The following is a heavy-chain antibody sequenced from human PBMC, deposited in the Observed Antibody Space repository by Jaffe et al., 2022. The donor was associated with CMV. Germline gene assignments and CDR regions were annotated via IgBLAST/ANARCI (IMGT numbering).Heavy chain of an antibody. D-gene: IGHD2-2*01. CDR3: ATDIVVVPAAISPSVYFDY. CDR2: ISSSGSTI. CDR1: GFTFSDYY. V-gene: IGHV3-11*01. Sequence: QVQLVESGGGLVKPGGSLRLSCAASGFTFSDYYMSWIRQAPGKGLEWVSYISSSGSTIYYADSVKGRFTISRDNAKNSLYLQMNSLRAEDTAVYYCATDIVVVPAAISPSVYFDYWGQGTLVTVSS. J-gene: IGHJ4*02.